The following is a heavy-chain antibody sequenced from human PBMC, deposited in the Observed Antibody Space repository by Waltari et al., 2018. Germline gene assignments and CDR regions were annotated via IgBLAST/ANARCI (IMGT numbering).Heavy chain of an antibody. D-gene: IGHD5-12*01. V-gene: IGHV1-3*01. J-gene: IGHJ4*02. CDR1: GYTFTTFS. CDR3: TRGIKRGYSSGPENFDY. Sequence: AEVKKPGASVKVSCKASGYTFTTFSMHWVRQAPGQRLEWMGWINVGNGDRKYSQNFQGRVTFTRDTSANTAYMELSSLRSEDTAVYYCTRGIKRGYSSGPENFDYWGQGTLVTVSS. CDR2: INVGNGDR.